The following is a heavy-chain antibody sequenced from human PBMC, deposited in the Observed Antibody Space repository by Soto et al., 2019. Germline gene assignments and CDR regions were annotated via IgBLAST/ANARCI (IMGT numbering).Heavy chain of an antibody. CDR2: IIPIFGTA. V-gene: IGHV1-69*01. CDR3: ATLWVATTEGAFDI. J-gene: IGHJ3*02. Sequence: QVQLVQSGAEVKKPGSSVKVSCKASGGTFSRYAISWVRQAPGQGLEWMGGIIPIFGTANYAQKFQGRVTITADESTTTAYMELSSLRSEDTAVYYCATLWVATTEGAFDIWGQGTMVTVSS. CDR1: GGTFSRYA. D-gene: IGHD5-12*01.